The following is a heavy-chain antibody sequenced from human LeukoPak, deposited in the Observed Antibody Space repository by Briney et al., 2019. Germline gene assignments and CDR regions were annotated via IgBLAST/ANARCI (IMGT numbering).Heavy chain of an antibody. J-gene: IGHJ5*02. V-gene: IGHV4-38-2*02. CDR3: ARDWGEKIWFGESYNWFDP. CDR1: GYSISSGHY. D-gene: IGHD3-10*01. Sequence: PSETLSLTCAVSGYSISSGHYWGWIRPPPGKGLEWIGSNYHSGSTYYHPSLKSRVTISVDTSKNQFSLKLSTVTAADTAVYYCARDWGEKIWFGESYNWFDPWGQGTLVTVSS. CDR2: NYHSGST.